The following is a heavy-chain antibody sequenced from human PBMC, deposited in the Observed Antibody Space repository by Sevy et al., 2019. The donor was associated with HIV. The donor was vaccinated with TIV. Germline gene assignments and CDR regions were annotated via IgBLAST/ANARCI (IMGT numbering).Heavy chain of an antibody. CDR1: GFDFSIYS. Sequence: GGSLRLSCAASGFDFSIYSMSLVRQAPGKGLEWVSTLSFGCGKINYADSVKGRFTISRDNSKSSVYLQMNNMRVEDTAVYYCVREGCTKPHDYWGQGTLVTVFS. V-gene: IGHV3-23*01. J-gene: IGHJ4*02. CDR2: LSFGCGKI. CDR3: VREGCTKPHDY. D-gene: IGHD2-8*01.